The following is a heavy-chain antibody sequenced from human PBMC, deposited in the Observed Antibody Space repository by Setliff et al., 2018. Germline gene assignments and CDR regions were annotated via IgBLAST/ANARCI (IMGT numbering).Heavy chain of an antibody. V-gene: IGHV3-23*01. CDR1: GFTFSSYA. J-gene: IGHJ4*02. CDR3: ARVHYETSTYSPTLFDH. D-gene: IGHD3-22*01. CDR2: ISGSGGST. Sequence: LRLSCAASGFTFSSYAMSWVRQAPGKGLEWVSAISGSGGSTYYADSVKGRFTISRDNSKNTLYLQMNSLRAEDTAVYYCARVHYETSTYSPTLFDHWGQGALVTVSS.